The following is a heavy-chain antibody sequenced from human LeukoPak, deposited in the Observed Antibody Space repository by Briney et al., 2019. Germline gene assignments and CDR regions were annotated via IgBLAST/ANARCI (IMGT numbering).Heavy chain of an antibody. V-gene: IGHV3-21*06. CDR1: GGSISSGN. CDR2: ITSISSSI. D-gene: IGHD6-13*01. CDR3: ARARGSSWSTDAFDI. J-gene: IGHJ3*02. Sequence: ETLSLTCTVSGGSISSGNWWSWVRQPPGQGLEWVSSITSISSSINYADSVKGRFTISRDNAKNSIYVQMKSLRAEDTAVYYCARARGSSWSTDAFDIWGQGTMVTVSS.